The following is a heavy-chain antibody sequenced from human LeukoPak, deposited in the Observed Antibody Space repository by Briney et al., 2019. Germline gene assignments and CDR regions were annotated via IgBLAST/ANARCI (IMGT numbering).Heavy chain of an antibody. D-gene: IGHD3-22*01. CDR3: AFDDSSGYYGSAMKSFDY. CDR1: GGTFSSYA. J-gene: IGHJ4*02. Sequence: SVKVSCKASGGTFSSYAISWVRQAPGQGLEWMGGIIPIFGTANYAQKFQGRVTITADESTSTAYMELSSLRSEDTAVYYCAFDDSSGYYGSAMKSFDYWGQGTLVTVSS. CDR2: IIPIFGTA. V-gene: IGHV1-69*01.